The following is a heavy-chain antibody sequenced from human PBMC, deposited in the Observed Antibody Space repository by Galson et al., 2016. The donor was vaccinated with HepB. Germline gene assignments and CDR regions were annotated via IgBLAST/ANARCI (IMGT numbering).Heavy chain of an antibody. V-gene: IGHV3-23*01. CDR3: AKFHYVTTRNTHFDC. D-gene: IGHD4-11*01. J-gene: IGHJ4*02. CDR2: ISGSGGSA. Sequence: SLRLSCAPSGFNFRNYAMRWVRQAPGKGLEWVSRISGSGGSAYYADSVKGRFTISRDNSNNTLYLQMNSLSAEDTAIDYCAKFHYVTTRNTHFDCWGQGTLVTVSS. CDR1: GFNFRNYA.